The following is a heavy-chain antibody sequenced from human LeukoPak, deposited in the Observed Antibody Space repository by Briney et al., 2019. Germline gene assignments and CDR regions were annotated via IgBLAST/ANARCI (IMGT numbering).Heavy chain of an antibody. J-gene: IGHJ4*02. CDR3: ARDGDYGDYFDY. CDR2: ISTYNDNT. D-gene: IGHD4-17*01. V-gene: IGHV1-18*04. CDR1: GYPFTSYG. Sequence: ASVKVSCKASGYPFTSYGFSWVRQAPGQGLEWMGRISTYNDNTHYAQKLQGRVIMTTDTSTSTAYMELRSLRSDDTAVYSCARDGDYGDYFDYCGQGTLVTVSS.